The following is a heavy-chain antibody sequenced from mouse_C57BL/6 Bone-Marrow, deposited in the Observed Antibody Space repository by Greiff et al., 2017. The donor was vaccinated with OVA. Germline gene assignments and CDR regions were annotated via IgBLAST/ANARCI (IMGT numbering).Heavy chain of an antibody. D-gene: IGHD1-1*01. CDR1: GYAFSSSW. J-gene: IGHJ1*03. CDR3: ARGFITTVVPYWYFDV. Sequence: VQLQESGPELVKPGASVKISCKASGYAFSSSWMNWVKQRPGKGLEWIGRIYPGDGDTNYNGKFKGKATRTADKSSSTAYMQLSSLTSEDSAVYFCARGFITTVVPYWYFDVWGTGTTVTVSS. CDR2: IYPGDGDT. V-gene: IGHV1-82*01.